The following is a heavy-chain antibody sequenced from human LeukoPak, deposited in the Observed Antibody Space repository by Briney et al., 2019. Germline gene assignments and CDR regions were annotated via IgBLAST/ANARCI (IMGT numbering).Heavy chain of an antibody. D-gene: IGHD5-24*01. J-gene: IGHJ4*02. CDR2: ISGSGGST. V-gene: IGHV3-23*01. Sequence: GGSLRLSCAASGFTFSSYAMSWVRQAPGKGLEWVSAISGSGGSTYYADSVKGRFTISRDNSKNTLYLQMNSLRAEDTAVYYCARDRDIGGYNYGAKDYWGQGTLVTVSS. CDR1: GFTFSSYA. CDR3: ARDRDIGGYNYGAKDY.